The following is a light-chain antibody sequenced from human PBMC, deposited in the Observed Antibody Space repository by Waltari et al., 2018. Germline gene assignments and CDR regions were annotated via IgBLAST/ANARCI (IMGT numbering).Light chain of an antibody. V-gene: IGKV2-28*01. CDR2: LGS. CDR1: QSLLHSNGYNY. CDR3: MQALQTQWT. J-gene: IGKJ1*01. Sequence: DIVMIQSPLSLPVTPGEQASISCRSSQSLLHSNGYNYLDWYLQKPGQSPQLLIYLGSNRASGVPDRFSGSGSGTDFTLKISRVEAEDVGVYYCMQALQTQWTFGQGTKVEIK.